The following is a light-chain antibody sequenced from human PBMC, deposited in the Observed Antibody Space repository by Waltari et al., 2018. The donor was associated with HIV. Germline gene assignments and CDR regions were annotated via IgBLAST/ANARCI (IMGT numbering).Light chain of an antibody. Sequence: SYDLAQPPSVSVSPGQTASITCSGDTLGDTFASWYQQRPGQSPLLIIYQDNRRPSGIPDRFSGSHSGNAATLTISENQAMDEADYFCQAWVSRTAWVIFGGGTKLTVV. CDR1: TLGDTF. CDR3: QAWVSRTAWVI. J-gene: IGLJ2*01. CDR2: QDN. V-gene: IGLV3-1*01.